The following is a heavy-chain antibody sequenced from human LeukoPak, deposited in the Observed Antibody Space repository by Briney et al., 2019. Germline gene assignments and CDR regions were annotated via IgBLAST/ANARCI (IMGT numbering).Heavy chain of an antibody. V-gene: IGHV4-59*01. CDR3: AGSVGSGYYGYYYYYYMDV. D-gene: IGHD3-3*01. CDR1: GGSISSYY. J-gene: IGHJ6*03. CDR2: IYYSGST. Sequence: SETLSLTCTVSGGSISSYYWSWIRQPPGKGLEWIGYIYYSGSTNYNPSLKSRVTISVDTSKNQYSLKLSSVTAADTAVYYCAGSVGSGYYGYYYYYYMDVWGKGTTVTVSS.